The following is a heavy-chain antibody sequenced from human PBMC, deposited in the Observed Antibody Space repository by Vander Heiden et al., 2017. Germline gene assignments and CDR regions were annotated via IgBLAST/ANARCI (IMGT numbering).Heavy chain of an antibody. D-gene: IGHD3-10*01. J-gene: IGHJ4*02. Sequence: QLQLQESGPGLVKPSETLSLTCPVSGGSIRSSSYYWGWIRQPPGKGLEWIGSIYYSGSTYYNPSLKSRVTISVDTSKNQFSLKLSSVTAADTAVYYCARLWLGERPPDYWGQGNLVTVSS. V-gene: IGHV4-39*01. CDR3: ARLWLGERPPDY. CDR1: GGSIRSSSYY. CDR2: IYYSGST.